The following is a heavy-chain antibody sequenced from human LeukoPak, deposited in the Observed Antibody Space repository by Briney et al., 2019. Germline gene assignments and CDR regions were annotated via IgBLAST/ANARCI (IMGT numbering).Heavy chain of an antibody. CDR3: ARDGTSEHFFDY. J-gene: IGHJ4*02. CDR2: ISYDGGNK. CDR1: GFTFSSYA. V-gene: IGHV3-30-3*01. Sequence: GRSLRLSCAASGFTFSSYAMHWVRQAPGKGLEWVAVISYDGGNKYYADSVKGRFTISRDNSKNTLYLQMNSLRGEDTAVYYCARDGTSEHFFDYWGRGTLVPVSS. D-gene: IGHD1-1*01.